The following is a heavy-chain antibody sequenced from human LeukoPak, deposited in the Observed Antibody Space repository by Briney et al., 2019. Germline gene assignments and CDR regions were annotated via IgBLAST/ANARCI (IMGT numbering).Heavy chain of an antibody. V-gene: IGHV1-69*13. CDR1: GGTCSSYA. CDR2: IIPIFGTA. CDR3: ARGGYDSSGYYWAIDY. Sequence: ASVKVSCKASGGTCSSYAISWVRQAPGQGLEWMGGIIPIFGTANYAQKFQGRVTITADESTSTAYMELSSLRSEDTAVYYCARGGYDSSGYYWAIDYWGQGTLVTVSS. J-gene: IGHJ4*02. D-gene: IGHD3-22*01.